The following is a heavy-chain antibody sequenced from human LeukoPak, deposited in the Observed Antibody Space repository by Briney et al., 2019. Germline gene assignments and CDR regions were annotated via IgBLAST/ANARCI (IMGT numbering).Heavy chain of an antibody. CDR1: AFSLSAHN. J-gene: IGHJ4*02. Sequence: KPGGSLRLSCAASAFSLSAHNMNWVRQAPGKGLEWVSSISYTGTYIYYADSVKGRFTISRDNAQNSLYLQMNSLRAEDTAIYYCVRDRGTYRPIDYWGQGTLVTVSS. D-gene: IGHD1-26*01. V-gene: IGHV3-21*04. CDR2: ISYTGTYI. CDR3: VRDRGTYRPIDY.